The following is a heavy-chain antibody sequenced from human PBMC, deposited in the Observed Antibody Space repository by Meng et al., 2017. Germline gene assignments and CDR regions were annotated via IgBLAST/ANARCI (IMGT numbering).Heavy chain of an antibody. J-gene: IGHJ4*02. CDR1: GFSVTTSY. Sequence: QWRETGGGLLQPGGHLRPSCTVSGFSVTTSYMSWVRQAPGKGLEWVSVIYSGGSTYYADSVKGRFSISRDNSKNTLYLQMNSLRAEDTAVYFCARDSSSGWYHNYWGQGTLVTVSS. V-gene: IGHV3-53*02. CDR2: IYSGGST. CDR3: ARDSSSGWYHNY. D-gene: IGHD6-19*01.